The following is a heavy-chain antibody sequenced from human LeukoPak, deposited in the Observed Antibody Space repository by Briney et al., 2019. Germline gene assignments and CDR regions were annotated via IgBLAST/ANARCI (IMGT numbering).Heavy chain of an antibody. CDR2: IIPIFGTA. CDR3: AGEYYDSSGYYQGPPYFDY. V-gene: IGHV1-69*13. Sequence: SVKVSCTASGGTFSSYAISWVRQAPGQGLEWMGGIIPIFGTANYAQKFQGRVTITADESTSTAYMELSSLRSEDTAVYYCAGEYYDSSGYYQGPPYFDYWGQGTLVTVSS. CDR1: GGTFSSYA. J-gene: IGHJ4*02. D-gene: IGHD3-22*01.